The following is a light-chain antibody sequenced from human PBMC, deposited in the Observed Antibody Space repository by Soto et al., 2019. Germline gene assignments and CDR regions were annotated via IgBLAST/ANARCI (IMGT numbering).Light chain of an antibody. CDR1: QSVSSNY. Sequence: IWFAQSPGTPSLSPGERATLSFRASQSVSSNYITWYQQKPGQAPRRLIFGASSRATGIPDRFSGSGSGTDFTLTISRLEPEDFAVYYCQQYGSSPRTFGQGTKVDI. J-gene: IGKJ1*01. CDR2: GAS. CDR3: QQYGSSPRT. V-gene: IGKV3-20*01.